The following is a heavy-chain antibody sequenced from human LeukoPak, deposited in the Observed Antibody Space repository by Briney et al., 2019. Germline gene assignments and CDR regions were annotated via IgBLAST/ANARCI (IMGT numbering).Heavy chain of an antibody. J-gene: IGHJ4*02. D-gene: IGHD6-13*01. CDR2: THYSGIT. Sequence: SETLSLTCTVSGGSISSYYWSWIRQPPGKGLEWIGYTHYSGITKYNPSLKSRVTISVDTSKNQFSLKLNSVTAADTAVYYCARLEAAAGSKGYDFDYWGQGTLVTVSS. V-gene: IGHV4-59*08. CDR1: GGSISSYY. CDR3: ARLEAAAGSKGYDFDY.